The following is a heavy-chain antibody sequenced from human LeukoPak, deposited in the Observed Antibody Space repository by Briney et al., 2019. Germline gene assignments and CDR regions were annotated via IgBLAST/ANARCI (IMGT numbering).Heavy chain of an antibody. CDR2: ISYDGSNE. CDR1: GFTFSSYA. CDR3: STLYYYDSSGYYPFDY. Sequence: SGGSLRLSCAASGFTFSSYAMHWVRQAPGNGLEWVAVISYDGSNEYYADSVKGRFTISRDNSKNTLYLQMNSLRAEDTAVYYCSTLYYYDSSGYYPFDYWGQGTLVTVSS. V-gene: IGHV3-30-3*01. D-gene: IGHD3-22*01. J-gene: IGHJ4*02.